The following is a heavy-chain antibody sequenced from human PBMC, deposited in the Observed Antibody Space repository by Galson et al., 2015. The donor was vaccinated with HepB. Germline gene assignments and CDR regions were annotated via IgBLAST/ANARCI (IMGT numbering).Heavy chain of an antibody. CDR1: GFTFSDYY. V-gene: IGHV3-11*01. CDR3: ARDVSQYTVTTAHGMDV. Sequence: SLRLSCAASGFTFSDYYMSWIRQAPGKGLEWVSYISSSGSTIYYADSVKGRFTISRDNAKNSLYLQMNSLRAEDTAVYYCARDVSQYTVTTAHGMDVWGQGTTVTVSS. CDR2: ISSSGSTI. D-gene: IGHD4-17*01. J-gene: IGHJ6*02.